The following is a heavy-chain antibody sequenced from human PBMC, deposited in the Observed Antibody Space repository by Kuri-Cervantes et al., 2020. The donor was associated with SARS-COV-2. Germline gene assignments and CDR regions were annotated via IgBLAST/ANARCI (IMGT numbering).Heavy chain of an antibody. CDR2: ISSSSSTI. V-gene: IGHV3-48*01. D-gene: IGHD3-3*01. CDR3: ARVEGISLDY. J-gene: IGHJ4*02. CDR1: GFTLRSYS. Sequence: GGSLRLSCAASGFTLRSYSMNWVRQAPGKGLEWVSYISSSSSTIYYADSVKGRFTISRDNAKNSLYLQMNSLRAEDTAVYYCARVEGISLDYWGQGTLVTVSS.